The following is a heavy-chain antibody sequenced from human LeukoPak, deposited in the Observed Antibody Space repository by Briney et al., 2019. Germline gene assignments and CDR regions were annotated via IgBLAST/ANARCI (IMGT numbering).Heavy chain of an antibody. CDR3: AKDLVLSGYDLTFDY. V-gene: IGHV3-9*01. D-gene: IGHD5-12*01. CDR1: GVTFDVYA. J-gene: IGHJ4*02. Sequence: PGRSLRLSCAASGVTFDVYAVHWVRQAPGKGLEWVSGISWNSGSIGYAGSVKGRFTISRDNAKNSLYLQMYSLRAEDTALYYCAKDLVLSGYDLTFDYWGQGTLVTVSS. CDR2: ISWNSGSI.